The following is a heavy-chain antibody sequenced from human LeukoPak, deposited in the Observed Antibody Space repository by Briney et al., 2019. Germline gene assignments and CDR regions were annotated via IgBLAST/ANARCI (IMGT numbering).Heavy chain of an antibody. CDR2: INHSGST. Sequence: PSETLSLTCAVYGGSFSGYYWSWIRQPPGKGLEWIGEINHSGSTNYNPSLKSRVTISVDTSKNQFSLKLSSVTAADTAAYYCAPLRGGYTSHAFDIWGQGTMVTVSS. J-gene: IGHJ3*02. CDR1: GGSFSGYY. D-gene: IGHD5-24*01. V-gene: IGHV4-34*01. CDR3: APLRGGYTSHAFDI.